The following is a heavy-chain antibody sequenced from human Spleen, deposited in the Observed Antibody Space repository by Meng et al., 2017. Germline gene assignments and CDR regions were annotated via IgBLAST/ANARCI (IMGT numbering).Heavy chain of an antibody. CDR2: ISYDGINK. J-gene: IGHJ4*02. D-gene: IGHD3-3*01. V-gene: IGHV3-30-3*01. CDR1: DFMVSRYA. Sequence: VHLVESGGGVVQPGRSLRLSCVASDFMVSRYAMHWVRQAPGKGLEWLAVISYDGINKVYADSVKGRFTISRDSSKDTLFLQMNSLRVEDTAVYYCARGGFTIPGSFDYWGQGTLVTVSS. CDR3: ARGGFTIPGSFDY.